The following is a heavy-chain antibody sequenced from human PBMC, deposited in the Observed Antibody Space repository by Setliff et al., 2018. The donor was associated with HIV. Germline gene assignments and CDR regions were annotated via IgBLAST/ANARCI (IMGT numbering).Heavy chain of an antibody. V-gene: IGHV1-3*03. CDR2: INAGNGNT. CDR1: GYTFSGYY. D-gene: IGHD7-27*01. CDR3: ARDRMGIDNPNYYMDV. J-gene: IGHJ6*03. Sequence: GASVKVSCKASGYTFSGYYIHWVRQAPGQRLEWMGWINAGNGNTKYSQEFQGRVTITRDTSASTAYMELSSLRSEDMAVYYCARDRMGIDNPNYYMDVWGKGTTVTVSS.